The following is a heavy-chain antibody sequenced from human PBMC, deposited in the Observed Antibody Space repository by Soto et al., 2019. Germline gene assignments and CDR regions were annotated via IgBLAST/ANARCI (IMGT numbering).Heavy chain of an antibody. V-gene: IGHV4-59*01. Sequence: SETLSLTCTVSNGSINSYYWSWVRQPPGKGLEWIGYIYHSGSTNYNPSLKSRVTISVDTSRNQFSLRLSSVTSADTAVYYCARERGTFSYGQIDYWGQGTLVTVSS. CDR3: ARERGTFSYGQIDY. CDR1: NGSINSYY. CDR2: IYHSGST. J-gene: IGHJ4*01. D-gene: IGHD5-18*01.